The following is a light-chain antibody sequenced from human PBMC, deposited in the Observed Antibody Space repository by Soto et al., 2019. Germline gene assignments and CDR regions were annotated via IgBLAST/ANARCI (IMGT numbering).Light chain of an antibody. Sequence: DIQMTQSPSIVSASVGGRVTISCRASQSVSIWVAWYQQKPGKAPKLLIYKASSLESGVPSRFSGSGSGTEFTLTISSLQPDDFATYFCQQYNTYRTFGQGTKVELK. V-gene: IGKV1-5*03. CDR1: QSVSIW. CDR3: QQYNTYRT. CDR2: KAS. J-gene: IGKJ1*01.